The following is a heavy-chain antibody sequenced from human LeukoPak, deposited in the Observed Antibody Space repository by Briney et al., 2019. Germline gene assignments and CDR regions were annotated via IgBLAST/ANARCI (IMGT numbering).Heavy chain of an antibody. CDR2: ISYDGSNK. D-gene: IGHD5-12*01. Sequence: PGGSLRLSCAASGFTFSSYAMHWVRQAPGKGLEWVAVISYDGSNKYYADSVKGRFTISRDNSKNTLYLQMNSLRAEDTAVYYCARDGGYSGYDWGAYYYYYYMDVWGKGTTVTISS. CDR3: ARDGGYSGYDWGAYYYYYYMDV. V-gene: IGHV3-30*04. CDR1: GFTFSSYA. J-gene: IGHJ6*03.